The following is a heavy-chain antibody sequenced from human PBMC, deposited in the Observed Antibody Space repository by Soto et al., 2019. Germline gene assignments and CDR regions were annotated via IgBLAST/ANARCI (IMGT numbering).Heavy chain of an antibody. D-gene: IGHD6-13*01. CDR1: GFTFSSYA. CDR2: ISGSGGST. J-gene: IGHJ4*02. CDR3: AKQGIAAAGPSRGY. V-gene: IGHV3-23*01. Sequence: GGSLRLSCAASGFTFSSYAMSWVRQAPGKGLEWVSAISGSGGSTYYADSVKGRFTISRDNPKNTLYLQMNSLRAEDTAVYYCAKQGIAAAGPSRGYWGQGTLVTVSS.